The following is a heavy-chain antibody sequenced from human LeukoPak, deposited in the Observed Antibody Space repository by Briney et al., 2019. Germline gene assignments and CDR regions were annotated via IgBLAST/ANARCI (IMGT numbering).Heavy chain of an antibody. Sequence: GSLRLSCAASGFTVSSNYMSWVRQAPGKGLEWVSVIYSGGSTYYADSVKGRFTISRDNSKNMVYLQMNSLRVEDTAVYYCASAAGAFDMRGQGTLVTVSS. CDR1: GFTVSSNY. D-gene: IGHD6-13*01. V-gene: IGHV3-66*01. CDR2: IYSGGST. J-gene: IGHJ3*02. CDR3: ASAAGAFDM.